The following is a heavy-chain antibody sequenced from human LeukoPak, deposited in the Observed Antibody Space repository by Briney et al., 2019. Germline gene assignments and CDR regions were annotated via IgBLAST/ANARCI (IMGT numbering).Heavy chain of an antibody. CDR1: GFTFSNYW. Sequence: GGSLRLSCAASGFTFSNYWMHWVRQAPGKGLVWVSRINSDGRSTYYADSVKGRFTISRDNSKNTLYLQMNSLRAEDTAVYYCAKPERRITMVRGVIIGAFDIWGQGTMVTVSS. V-gene: IGHV3-74*01. D-gene: IGHD3-10*01. CDR3: AKPERRITMVRGVIIGAFDI. J-gene: IGHJ3*02. CDR2: INSDGRST.